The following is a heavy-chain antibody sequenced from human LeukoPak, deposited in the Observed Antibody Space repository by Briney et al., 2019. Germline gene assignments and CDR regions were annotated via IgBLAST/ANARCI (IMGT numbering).Heavy chain of an antibody. D-gene: IGHD6-13*01. Sequence: PGGSLRLSCAASGFTFSSYSMNWVRQAPGKGLEWVSSISSSSSYIYYADSVKGRFTISRDNAKNSLYLQMNSLRVEDTAVYYCARLRTAGYWFDPWGQGTLVTVSS. CDR3: ARLRTAGYWFDP. CDR1: GFTFSSYS. CDR2: ISSSSSYI. J-gene: IGHJ5*02. V-gene: IGHV3-21*01.